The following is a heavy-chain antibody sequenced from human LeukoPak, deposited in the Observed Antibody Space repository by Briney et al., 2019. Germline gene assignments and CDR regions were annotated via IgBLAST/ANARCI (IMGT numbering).Heavy chain of an antibody. CDR3: AREVGATDY. J-gene: IGHJ4*02. Sequence: GGSLRLSCAASGFTFSSYAMSWVRQAPGKGLEWLSVISGSGDSTHYADSVTGRFTISRDISKNTLYLQMSSLRAEDTAVYYCAREVGATDYWGQGTQVTVSS. D-gene: IGHD1-26*01. V-gene: IGHV3-23*01. CDR2: ISGSGDST. CDR1: GFTFSSYA.